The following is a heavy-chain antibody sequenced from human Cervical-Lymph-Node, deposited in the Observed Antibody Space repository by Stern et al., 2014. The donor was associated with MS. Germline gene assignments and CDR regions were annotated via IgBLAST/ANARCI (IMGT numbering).Heavy chain of an antibody. D-gene: IGHD4-23*01. CDR1: GASFSTNA. Sequence: VQLVQSGAEVKKPGSSVKVSCKVSGASFSTNAISWVRQAPGQGLEWMGAIVSIFDKANYAQRFRGRVTITADESTSTAYLDLSSLRSGDTAVYFCTRKHHGGNFASWGQGTLVTVSS. J-gene: IGHJ4*02. CDR2: IVSIFDKA. V-gene: IGHV1-69*01. CDR3: TRKHHGGNFAS.